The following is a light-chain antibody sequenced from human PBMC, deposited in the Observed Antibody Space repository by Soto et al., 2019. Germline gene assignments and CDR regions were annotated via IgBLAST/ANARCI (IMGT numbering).Light chain of an antibody. Sequence: EIVLTQSPGTLSLSPGERATFSCRASQSISSSLAWYQQKPCQDPLLLIYGSSRRATGIPGRFIGSGSGTDFTLIISRVEKEDLTVYYCKQSHSSRLTFGHGTKVESK. V-gene: IGKV3-20*01. CDR1: QSISSS. J-gene: IGKJ1*01. CDR3: KQSHSSRLT. CDR2: GSS.